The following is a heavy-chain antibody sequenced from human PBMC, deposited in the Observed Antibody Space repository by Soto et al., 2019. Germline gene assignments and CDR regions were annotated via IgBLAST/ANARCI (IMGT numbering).Heavy chain of an antibody. CDR1: CRSVPTSDYS. Sequence: SETLTLTSPVYCRSVPTSDYSCGWIRQPPGKGLEWIGSVYYSGSTHYNPSLESRVTLSVDTSKNQFSLKLNSVTAADTAVYYCARQWGNWYWAFNVWGQGTMVT. J-gene: IGHJ3*01. CDR3: ARQWGNWYWAFNV. CDR2: VYYSGST. D-gene: IGHD6-13*01. V-gene: IGHV4-39*01.